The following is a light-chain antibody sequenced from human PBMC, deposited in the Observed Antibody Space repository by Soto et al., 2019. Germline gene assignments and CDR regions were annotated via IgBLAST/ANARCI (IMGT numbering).Light chain of an antibody. CDR2: DAS. Sequence: EIVLTQSPGTLSLSPGERATLSCRASQSVSSSYLAWYQQKPGQAPRLLMYDASTRATGIPARFSGSGSGTGFTLTISSLQSEDFAVYYCQQYHNWPITFGQGTRLEI. J-gene: IGKJ5*01. V-gene: IGKV3-15*01. CDR3: QQYHNWPIT. CDR1: QSVSSSY.